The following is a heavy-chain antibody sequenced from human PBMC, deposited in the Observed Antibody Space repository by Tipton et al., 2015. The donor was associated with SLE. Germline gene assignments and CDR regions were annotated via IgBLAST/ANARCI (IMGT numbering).Heavy chain of an antibody. V-gene: IGHV4-59*01. CDR2: IYYSGST. D-gene: IGHD3-10*01. CDR1: GGSISSYY. CDR3: ARGSYGTDAFDI. J-gene: IGHJ3*02. Sequence: LRLSCTVSGGSISSYYWGWIRQPPGKGLEWIGYIYYSGSTNYNPSLKSRVTISVDTSKNQFSLKLSSVTAADTAVYYCARGSYGTDAFDIWGQGTMVTVSS.